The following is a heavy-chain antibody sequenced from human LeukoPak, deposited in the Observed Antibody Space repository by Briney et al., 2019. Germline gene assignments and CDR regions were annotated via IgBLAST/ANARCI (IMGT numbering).Heavy chain of an antibody. CDR3: ARDLSPVVRASPMGY. D-gene: IGHD3-10*01. J-gene: IGHJ4*02. Sequence: GGSLRLSCAASGFTFSSHAMHWVRQAPGKGLEWVAFISYDGSIKYYADSVKGRFTISRDNSKNTLYLQMSSLRTEDTAVYYCARDLSPVVRASPMGYWGQGTPVTVSS. CDR1: GFTFSSHA. CDR2: ISYDGSIK. V-gene: IGHV3-30-3*01.